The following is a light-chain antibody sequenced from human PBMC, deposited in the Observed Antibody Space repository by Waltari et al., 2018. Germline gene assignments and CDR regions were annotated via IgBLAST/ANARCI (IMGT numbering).Light chain of an antibody. V-gene: IGKV3-20*01. Sequence: EIVLTQSPGPLSLSHGERATLSCRASQSVTSISLTLYQQKLGHAPSLLIYGTSSRATGIPDRFSVSGSGTDFTLTISRLEPEDFAVYYCQQYDGEVVTFGGGTKVEI. CDR3: QQYDGEVVT. J-gene: IGKJ4*01. CDR2: GTS. CDR1: QSVTSIS.